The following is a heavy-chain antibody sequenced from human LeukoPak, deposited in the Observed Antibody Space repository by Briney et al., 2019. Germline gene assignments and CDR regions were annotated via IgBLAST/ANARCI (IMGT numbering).Heavy chain of an antibody. J-gene: IGHJ4*02. CDR2: IYYSGST. V-gene: IGHV4-39*01. CDR3: ARLMRWFGELLFDY. Sequence: SETLSLTCTVSGGSISSSSYYWGWIRRPPGKGLEWIGSIYYSGSTYYNPSLKSRVTISVDTSKNQFSLKLSSVTAADTAVYYCARLMRWFGELLFDYWGQGTLVTVSS. D-gene: IGHD3-10*01. CDR1: GGSISSSSYY.